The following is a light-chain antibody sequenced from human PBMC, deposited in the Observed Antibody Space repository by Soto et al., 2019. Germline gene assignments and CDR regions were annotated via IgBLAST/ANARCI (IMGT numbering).Light chain of an antibody. J-gene: IGKJ3*01. Sequence: DIQMTQSPSSLSASVGDRVTITCRASQSISSYLNWYQQKPGKAPKLLIYAASSLQSGVPSRFSGSGSETDFTLTISSLQPEDFATYYCQQSYSTPITIGPWTKVDIK. CDR1: QSISSY. V-gene: IGKV1-39*01. CDR2: AAS. CDR3: QQSYSTPIT.